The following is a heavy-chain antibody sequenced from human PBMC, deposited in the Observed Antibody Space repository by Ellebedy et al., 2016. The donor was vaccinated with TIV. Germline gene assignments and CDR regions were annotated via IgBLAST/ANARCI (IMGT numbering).Heavy chain of an antibody. V-gene: IGHV3-21*01. Sequence: PGGSLRLSCAASGFPFSSYSMNWVRQAPGQGLEWISSISGGRSFIYYGDSVKGRFTMSRHNAKNSVYLQMNSLRAEDTAVYYCARGACMLLSCRSGYGMDVWGQGTTVTVSS. CDR3: ARGACMLLSCRSGYGMDV. CDR2: ISGGRSFI. J-gene: IGHJ6*02. D-gene: IGHD2-8*01. CDR1: GFPFSSYS.